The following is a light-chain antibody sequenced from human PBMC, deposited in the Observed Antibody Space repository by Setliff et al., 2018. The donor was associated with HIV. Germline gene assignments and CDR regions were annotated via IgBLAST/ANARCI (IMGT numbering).Light chain of an antibody. CDR3: SSYASTNTLP. V-gene: IGLV2-14*01. CDR2: EVR. Sequence: QSALTQPASVSGSPGQSITISCTGTSSDVGGYSYVSWYQQHPGKAPKLIIYEVRNRPSGVSNRFSGSKSGNTASLTTSGLQAEDEADYYCSSYASTNTLPFGTGTKVTVL. CDR1: SSDVGGYSY. J-gene: IGLJ1*01.